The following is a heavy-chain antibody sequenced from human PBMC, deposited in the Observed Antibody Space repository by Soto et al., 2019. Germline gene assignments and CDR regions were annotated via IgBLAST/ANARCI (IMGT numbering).Heavy chain of an antibody. J-gene: IGHJ4*02. Sequence: EVELLESGGDLVQPGGSLRLSCAASGFTFSSYDMNWVRQAPGKGLEWVSAIGVYANTYYADSVKGRFTISRDDSRNTLHLQLNSLRVDDTAVYYCAKESTVGSPGDYFDSWGQGTLVTVSS. V-gene: IGHV3-23*01. CDR3: AKESTVGSPGDYFDS. CDR1: GFTFSSYD. CDR2: IGVYANT. D-gene: IGHD1-26*01.